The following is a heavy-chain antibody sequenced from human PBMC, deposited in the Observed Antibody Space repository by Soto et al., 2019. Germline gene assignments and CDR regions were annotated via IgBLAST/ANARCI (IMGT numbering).Heavy chain of an antibody. J-gene: IGHJ4*02. V-gene: IGHV3-53*01. CDR1: GFTVSSNY. Sequence: GGSLRLSCAASGFTVSSNYMSWVHQAPGKGLEWVSVIYSGGSTYYADSVKGRFTISRDNSKNTLYLQMNSLRAEDTAVYYCASQYYDSSGYYPLGYWGQGTLVTVSS. CDR2: IYSGGST. CDR3: ASQYYDSSGYYPLGY. D-gene: IGHD3-22*01.